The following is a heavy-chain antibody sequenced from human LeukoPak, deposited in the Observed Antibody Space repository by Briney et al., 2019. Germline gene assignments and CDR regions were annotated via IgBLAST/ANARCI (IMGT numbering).Heavy chain of an antibody. CDR1: AGSISSGSYY. D-gene: IGHD3-10*01. V-gene: IGHV4-61*02. J-gene: IGHJ6*02. Sequence: ASQTLSLTCTVSAGSISSGSYYWSWIRQPAGKGLEWIGRIYTSGSTNYNPSLKSRVTISVDTSKNQFSLKLSSVTAADTAVYYCARSYYGSGSVYYYYGMDVWGQGATVTVSS. CDR3: ARSYYGSGSVYYYYGMDV. CDR2: IYTSGST.